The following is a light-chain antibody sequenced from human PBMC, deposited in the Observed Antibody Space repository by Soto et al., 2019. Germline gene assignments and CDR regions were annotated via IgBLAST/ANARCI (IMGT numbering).Light chain of an antibody. CDR1: STDIGAYKF. Sequence: QCVLTQPASVSASPGQSITISCTGTSTDIGAYKFVSWYQQHPGKAPKLMIYDVTSRPSGVSNRFSGSKSGNTASLIISGLQAEDEGDYYCISYTGFDTYVFGTGTKVTVL. CDR3: ISYTGFDTYV. CDR2: DVT. J-gene: IGLJ1*01. V-gene: IGLV2-14*03.